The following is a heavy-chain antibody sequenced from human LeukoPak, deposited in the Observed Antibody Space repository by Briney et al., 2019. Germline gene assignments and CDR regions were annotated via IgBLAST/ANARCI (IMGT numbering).Heavy chain of an antibody. CDR3: VRPTVTTGIDAFDI. V-gene: IGHV3-7*03. Sequence: GGSLRLSCTASGFTFSNFWMGWVRQAPGKGLEWVANIKQDETEKFYLGSVKGRFTISRDNAKNSLYLQMNSLRVEDTALYYCVRPTVTTGIDAFDIWGQGTMVTVSS. CDR2: IKQDETEK. CDR1: GFTFSNFW. D-gene: IGHD4-17*01. J-gene: IGHJ3*02.